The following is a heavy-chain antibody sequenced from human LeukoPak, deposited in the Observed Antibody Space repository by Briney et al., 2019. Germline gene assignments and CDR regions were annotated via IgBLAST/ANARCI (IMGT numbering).Heavy chain of an antibody. J-gene: IGHJ5*02. V-gene: IGHV3-9*01. CDR3: AKDIVATIKGGFDP. Sequence: GGSLRLSCAASGFTFDDCAMHWVRQAPGKGLEWVSGISWNSGSIGYADSVKGRFTISRDNAKNSLYLQMNSPRAEDTALYYCAKDIVATIKGGFDPWGQGTLVTVSS. CDR1: GFTFDDCA. CDR2: ISWNSGSI. D-gene: IGHD5-12*01.